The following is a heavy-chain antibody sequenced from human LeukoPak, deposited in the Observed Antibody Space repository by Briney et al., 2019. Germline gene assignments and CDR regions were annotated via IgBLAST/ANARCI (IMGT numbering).Heavy chain of an antibody. CDR3: ARTPTGGAVAAYFDY. CDR2: IYYSGST. CDR1: GGSISSYY. D-gene: IGHD6-19*01. Sequence: SETLSLTRTVSGGSISSYYWSWIRQPPGKGLEWIGYIYYSGSTNYNPSLKSRVTISVDTSKNQFSLKLSSVTAADTAVYYCARTPTGGAVAAYFDYWGQGTLVTVSS. V-gene: IGHV4-59*01. J-gene: IGHJ4*02.